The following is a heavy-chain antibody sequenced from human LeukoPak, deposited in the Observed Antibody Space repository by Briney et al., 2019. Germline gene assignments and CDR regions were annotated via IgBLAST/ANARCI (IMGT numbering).Heavy chain of an antibody. J-gene: IGHJ4*02. D-gene: IGHD3-16*01. CDR2: ISYDGSNK. CDR3: ASKFVGY. CDR1: GFTFSSYA. V-gene: IGHV3-30-3*01. Sequence: GGSLRLSCAASGFTFSSYAMHWVRQAPGKGLEWVAVISYDGSNKYYADSVKGRFTISRDNSKNTLYLQMNSLGAGDTAIYYCASKFVGYWGQGTLVTVSS.